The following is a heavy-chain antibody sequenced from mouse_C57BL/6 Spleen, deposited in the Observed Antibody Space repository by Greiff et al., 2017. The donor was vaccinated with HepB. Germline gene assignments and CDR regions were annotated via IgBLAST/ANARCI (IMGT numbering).Heavy chain of an antibody. CDR3: ARGYDYDWFAY. CDR2: IYPGDGDT. D-gene: IGHD2-4*01. J-gene: IGHJ3*01. Sequence: VKLMESGPELVKPGASVKISCKASGYAFSSSWMNWVKQRPGKGLEWIGRIYPGDGDTNYNGKFKGKATLTADKSSSTAYMQLSSLTSEDSAVYFCARGYDYDWFAYWGQGTLVTVSA. V-gene: IGHV1-82*01. CDR1: GYAFSSSW.